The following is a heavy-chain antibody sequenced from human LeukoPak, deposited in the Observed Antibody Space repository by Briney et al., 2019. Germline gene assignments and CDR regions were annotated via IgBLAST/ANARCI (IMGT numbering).Heavy chain of an antibody. V-gene: IGHV3-64*01. CDR3: ARGGVYSDYVDY. J-gene: IGHJ4*02. D-gene: IGHD4-11*01. CDR1: GFTFSSYA. CDR2: ISSNGGST. Sequence: GGSLRLSCAASGFTFSSYAIHWVRQAPGKGLEYVSAISSNGGSTYYANSVKGRFTISRDNSKNTAYLQMGSLRVEAMAVYYCARGGVYSDYVDYWGQGTLVTVSS.